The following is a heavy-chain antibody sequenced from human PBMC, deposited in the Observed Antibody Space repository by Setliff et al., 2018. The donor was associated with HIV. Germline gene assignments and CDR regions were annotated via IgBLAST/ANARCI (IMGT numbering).Heavy chain of an antibody. CDR1: GASFSGYY. V-gene: IGHV4-34*01. CDR3: ARNPCSGGSCPDAFDI. CDR2: INHSGST. D-gene: IGHD2-15*01. J-gene: IGHJ3*02. Sequence: ASETLSLTCAVYGASFSGYYWSWVRQPPGKGLEWIGEINHSGSTNYNPSLKSRVTISVDTSKNQFSLKLSSVTAADTAVYYCARNPCSGGSCPDAFDIWGQGTMVTVSS.